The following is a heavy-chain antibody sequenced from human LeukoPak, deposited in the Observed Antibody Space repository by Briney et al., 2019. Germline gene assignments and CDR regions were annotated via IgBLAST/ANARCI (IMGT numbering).Heavy chain of an antibody. Sequence: GASVKVSCKASGYTFTSYGISWVRQAPGQGLEWMGRIIPILGIANYAQKFQGRVTITADKSTSTAYMELSSLRSEDTAVYYCAREDRTRGSGSYSYRVYWGQGTLVTVSS. CDR1: GYTFTSYG. D-gene: IGHD3-10*01. CDR3: AREDRTRGSGSYSYRVY. CDR2: IIPILGIA. J-gene: IGHJ4*02. V-gene: IGHV1-69*04.